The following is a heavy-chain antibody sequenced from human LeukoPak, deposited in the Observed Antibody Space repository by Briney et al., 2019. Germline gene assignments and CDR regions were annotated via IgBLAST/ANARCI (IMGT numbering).Heavy chain of an antibody. V-gene: IGHV3-48*01. Sequence: GGSLRLSCAASGFTFSSYSMNWVRQAPGKGLEWVSYISSSSKTIYYADSVKGRFTISGDNAKNSLYLQMNSLRGEDSAVYYCARDQGIFDYWGQGTLVTVSS. CDR3: ARDQGIFDY. J-gene: IGHJ4*02. CDR1: GFTFSSYS. CDR2: ISSSSKTI.